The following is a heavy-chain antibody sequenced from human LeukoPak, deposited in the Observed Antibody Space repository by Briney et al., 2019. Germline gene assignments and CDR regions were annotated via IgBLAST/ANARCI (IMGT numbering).Heavy chain of an antibody. D-gene: IGHD2/OR15-2a*01. V-gene: IGHV3-30*18. CDR2: ISSDGSQQ. CDR3: VKEVFTTCYNFDY. J-gene: IGHJ4*02. Sequence: PGGSLRLSCEASGFTFSSFGMHWVRQAPGKGLEWVAIISSDGSQQYYSDSVKGRFSISRDDSKNTLYLQMNSLRAEDTATYFCVKEVFTTCYNFDYWGQGTLVTVSS. CDR1: GFTFSSFG.